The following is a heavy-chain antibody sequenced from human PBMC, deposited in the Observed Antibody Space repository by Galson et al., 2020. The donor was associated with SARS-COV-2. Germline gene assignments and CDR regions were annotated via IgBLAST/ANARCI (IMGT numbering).Heavy chain of an antibody. Sequence: SETLSLTCTVSGGSISSYYWSWIRQPPGKGLEWIGYIYYSGSTNYNPSLKSRVTISVDTSKNQFSLKLSSVTAADTAVYYCARDKGTAMRHNLDYWGQGTLVTVSS. CDR2: IYYSGST. CDR1: GGSISSYY. J-gene: IGHJ4*02. D-gene: IGHD5-18*01. V-gene: IGHV4-59*13. CDR3: ARDKGTAMRHNLDY.